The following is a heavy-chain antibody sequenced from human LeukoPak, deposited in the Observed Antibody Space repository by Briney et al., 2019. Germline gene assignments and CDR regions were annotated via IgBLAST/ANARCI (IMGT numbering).Heavy chain of an antibody. D-gene: IGHD5-12*01. V-gene: IGHV3-7*01. CDR2: IKQDGSEK. CDR3: ASKSDSGYDILIY. CDR1: GFTFSSYW. J-gene: IGHJ4*02. Sequence: GGSLRLSCAASGFTFSSYWMSWVRQAPGKGLEWVANIKQDGSEKYYVDSVKGRFTISRDNAKNSLYLQMNSLRAEDTAVYYCASKSDSGYDILIYRGQGTLVTVSS.